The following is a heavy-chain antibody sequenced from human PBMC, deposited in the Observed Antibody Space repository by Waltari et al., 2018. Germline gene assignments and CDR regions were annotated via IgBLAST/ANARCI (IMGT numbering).Heavy chain of an antibody. J-gene: IGHJ5*02. Sequence: QVQLQQWGAGLLKPSETLSLTCAVYGGSFSGYYWSWLRRPPGKGLEWIGEINHSGSTNSNPSLKSRVTISVDTSKNQFSLKLSSVTAADTAVYYCARAGIRYYDFWSGYAKPNWFDPWGQGTLVTVSS. CDR2: INHSGST. CDR3: ARAGIRYYDFWSGYAKPNWFDP. D-gene: IGHD3-3*01. CDR1: GGSFSGYY. V-gene: IGHV4-34*01.